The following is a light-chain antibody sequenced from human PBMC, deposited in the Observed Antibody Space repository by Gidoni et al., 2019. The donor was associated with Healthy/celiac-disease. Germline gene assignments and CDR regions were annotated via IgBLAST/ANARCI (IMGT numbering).Light chain of an antibody. Sequence: PGQSITISCTGTSGDVGGYNYVSWYQQHPGKAPKLMIYDVSSRPSGVSNRFSGSKSGNTASPTISGLQAEDGAYYYCTSYTSSATVVFGGGTKVTV. CDR3: TSYTSSATVV. V-gene: IGLV2-14*03. CDR2: DVS. CDR1: SGDVGGYNY. J-gene: IGLJ2*01.